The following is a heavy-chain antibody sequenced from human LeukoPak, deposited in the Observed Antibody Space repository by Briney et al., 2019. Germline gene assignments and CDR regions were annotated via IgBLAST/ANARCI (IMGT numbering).Heavy chain of an antibody. V-gene: IGHV1-2*02. CDR2: INPNSGGT. Sequence: ASVKVSCKASGYTFTGYHMHWVRQAPGQGLEWMGWINPNSGGTDYAQKFQGRVTMTRDTSISTAYMELSRLRSDDTAVYYCARDLGSSWYPYFDYWGQGTLVTVSS. CDR1: GYTFTGYH. J-gene: IGHJ4*02. D-gene: IGHD6-13*01. CDR3: ARDLGSSWYPYFDY.